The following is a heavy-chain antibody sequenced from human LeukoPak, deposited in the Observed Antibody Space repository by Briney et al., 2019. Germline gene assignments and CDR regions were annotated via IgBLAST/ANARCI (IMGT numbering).Heavy chain of an antibody. J-gene: IGHJ4*02. D-gene: IGHD4-17*01. V-gene: IGHV3-21*01. Sequence: GGSLRLSCAASGFSFSSYGMNWVRQAPGKGLEWVSSISSRSSSIYYADSVKGRFTISRDDAKNSLYLQMNSLRAEDTAIYYCAREPTVTTSGCWGQGTLVTVSS. CDR1: GFSFSSYG. CDR3: AREPTVTTSGC. CDR2: ISSRSSSI.